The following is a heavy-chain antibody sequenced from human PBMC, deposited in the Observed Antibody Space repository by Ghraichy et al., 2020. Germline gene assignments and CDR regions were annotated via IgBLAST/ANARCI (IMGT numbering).Heavy chain of an antibody. CDR3: ATIGSGWYSLDY. D-gene: IGHD6-19*01. Sequence: GGSLRLSCAASGFTFSSYGMHWVRQAPGKGLEWVAFIRYDGSNKYYADSVKGRFTISRDNSKNTLYLQMNSLRAEDTAVYYCATIGSGWYSLDYWGQGTLVTVSS. J-gene: IGHJ4*02. CDR2: IRYDGSNK. CDR1: GFTFSSYG. V-gene: IGHV3-30*02.